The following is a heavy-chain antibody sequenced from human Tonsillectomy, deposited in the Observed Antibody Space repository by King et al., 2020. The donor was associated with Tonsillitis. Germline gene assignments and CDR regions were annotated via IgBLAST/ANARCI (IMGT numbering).Heavy chain of an antibody. J-gene: IGHJ4*02. CDR3: AKVGDYGDYVLGFYFDY. CDR2: ISGSGGST. Sequence: VQLVESGGGLVQPGGSLRLSCAASGFTFSSYAMSWVRPAPGKGLEWVSAISGSGGSTYYADSVKGRFTISRDNSKNTLYLQMNSLRAEDTAVYYCAKVGDYGDYVLGFYFDYWGQGTLVTVSS. D-gene: IGHD4-17*01. V-gene: IGHV3-23*04. CDR1: GFTFSSYA.